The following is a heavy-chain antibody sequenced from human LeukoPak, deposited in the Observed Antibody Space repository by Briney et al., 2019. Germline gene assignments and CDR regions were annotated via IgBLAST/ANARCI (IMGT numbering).Heavy chain of an antibody. Sequence: SETLSLNCTVSGGSISSYYWSWIRQPPGKGLEWIGYIYYSGSTNYNPSLKSRVTISVDTSKNQFSLKLSSVTAADTAVYYCAREASYYFDYWGQGTLVTVSS. CDR3: AREASYYFDY. CDR1: GGSISSYY. V-gene: IGHV4-59*01. J-gene: IGHJ4*02. D-gene: IGHD6-6*01. CDR2: IYYSGST.